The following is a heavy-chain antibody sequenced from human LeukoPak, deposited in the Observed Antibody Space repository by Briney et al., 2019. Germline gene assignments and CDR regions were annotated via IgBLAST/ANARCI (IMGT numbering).Heavy chain of an antibody. V-gene: IGHV4-59*01. CDR2: IYYSGST. Sequence: KPSETLSLTCTVSGGSISSYYWSWIRQPPGKGLEWIGYIYYSGSTYYNPSLKSRVTISVDTSKNQFSLKLSSVTAADTAVYYCARDWDDYGGNDPWFDPWGQGTLVTVSS. J-gene: IGHJ5*02. CDR1: GGSISSYY. D-gene: IGHD4-23*01. CDR3: ARDWDDYGGNDPWFDP.